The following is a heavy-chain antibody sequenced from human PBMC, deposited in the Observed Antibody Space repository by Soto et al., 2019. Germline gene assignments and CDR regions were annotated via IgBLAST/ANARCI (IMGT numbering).Heavy chain of an antibody. CDR2: IIPIFSTP. CDR1: GGTFGNSA. V-gene: IGHV1-69*12. J-gene: IGHJ6*02. Sequence: QVQLVQSGAEVKKPGSSVTVSCKASGGTFGNSAISWVPQAPGQGLEWMGGIIPIFSTPDYAQKFQGRVTITADESTTTAYMELTSLKSEDTAVYYCARDKDRQQLGGNYYYGIDVWGQGTTVTVSS. CDR3: ARDKDRQQLGGNYYYGIDV. D-gene: IGHD2-15*01.